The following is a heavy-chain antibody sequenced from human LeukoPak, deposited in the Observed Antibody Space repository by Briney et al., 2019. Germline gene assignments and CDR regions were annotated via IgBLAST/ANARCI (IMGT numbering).Heavy chain of an antibody. CDR1: GGSITTSSYY. J-gene: IGHJ4*02. D-gene: IGHD1/OR15-1a*01. CDR3: ARCDLFPNNPPNY. V-gene: IGHV4-39*01. Sequence: SETLSLTCTVSGGSITTSSYYWAWIRQPPGKGLEWIGSIYYNGSTYYKPSLKRRVTIAVDTSKNQFSLKVSSFTAADTALYYCARCDLFPNNPPNYWGRGTLVTVSS. CDR2: IYYNGST.